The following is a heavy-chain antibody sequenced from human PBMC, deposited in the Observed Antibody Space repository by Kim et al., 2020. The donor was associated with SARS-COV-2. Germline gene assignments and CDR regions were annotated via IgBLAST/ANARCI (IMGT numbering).Heavy chain of an antibody. CDR3: ASSGVTTPYYYYYGMDV. J-gene: IGHJ6*02. V-gene: IGHV1-69*13. CDR2: IIPIFGTA. CDR1: GGTFSSYA. D-gene: IGHD4-17*01. Sequence: SVMVSCKASGGTFSSYAISWVRQAPGQGLEWMGEIIPIFGTANYAQKFQGRVTITADESTSTAYMELSSLRSEDTAVYYCASSGVTTPYYYYYGMDVWGQGTTVTVSS.